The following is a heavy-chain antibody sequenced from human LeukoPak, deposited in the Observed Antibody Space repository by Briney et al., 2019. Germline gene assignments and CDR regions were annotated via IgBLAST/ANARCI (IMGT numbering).Heavy chain of an antibody. CDR3: ASSPSIVGTTRTFDY. CDR1: GYTFTNYA. Sequence: ASVKVSCKASGYTFTNYAISWVRQAPGQGLEWMGWISPNNGNTNYAQKLQGRVTMTTNTPTSTAYMELRSLRSDDTAAYYCASSPSIVGTTRTFDYWGQGTLVTVSS. CDR2: ISPNNGNT. V-gene: IGHV1-18*01. D-gene: IGHD1-26*01. J-gene: IGHJ4*02.